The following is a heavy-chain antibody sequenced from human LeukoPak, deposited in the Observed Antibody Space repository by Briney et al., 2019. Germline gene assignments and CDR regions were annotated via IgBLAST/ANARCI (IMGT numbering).Heavy chain of an antibody. CDR2: IWNDGSQK. Sequence: GRSLRLSCAASGFTFSSYGMHWVRQAPGKGLEWVAVIWNDGSQKYYADSVKGRFTISRDNSKNTLYLQMNSLRAEDTAVYYCARDKGPSYFDQWGQGTLLTVSS. CDR1: GFTFSSYG. CDR3: ARDKGPSYFDQ. V-gene: IGHV3-33*01. J-gene: IGHJ4*02.